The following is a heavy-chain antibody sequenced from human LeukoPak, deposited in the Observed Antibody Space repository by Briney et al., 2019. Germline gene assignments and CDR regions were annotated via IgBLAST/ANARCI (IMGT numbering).Heavy chain of an antibody. CDR2: ISYDGSNK. D-gene: IGHD2-2*01. J-gene: IGHJ4*02. CDR1: GFTFSSYA. CDR3: AKETTQTGTSSNFDY. Sequence: HPGGSLRLSCAASGFTFSSYAMNWVRQAPGKGLEWVAVISYDGSNKYYADSVKGRFTISRDNSKNTLYLQMNSLRPEDTAFYFCAKETTQTGTSSNFDYWGQGTLVTVSS. V-gene: IGHV3-30-3*01.